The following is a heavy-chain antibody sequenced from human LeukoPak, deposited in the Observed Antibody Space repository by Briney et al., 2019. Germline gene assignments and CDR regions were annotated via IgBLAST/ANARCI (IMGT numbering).Heavy chain of an antibody. D-gene: IGHD1-14*01. J-gene: IGHJ4*02. V-gene: IGHV3-30*18. CDR2: ISYDGSRK. Sequence: GGSLRLSCAASGFTFNNYAMHWVRQAPGKGLEWVAVISYDGSRKYHADSVKGRFTISRDNSKNTLYLQMNSLRAEDTALYYCAKDSAGLDYYLDYWGQGTLVTVSS. CDR1: GFTFNNYA. CDR3: AKDSAGLDYYLDY.